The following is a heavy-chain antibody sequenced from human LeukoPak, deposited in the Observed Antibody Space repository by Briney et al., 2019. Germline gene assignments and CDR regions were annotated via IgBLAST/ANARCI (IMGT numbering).Heavy chain of an antibody. CDR3: ARDRYYDSSGLIGY. Sequence: GGSLRLSCAASGFTFSDYYMSWIRQAPGKGLEWVSYISSSGSTIYYADSVKGRFTISRDNAKNSLCLQMNSLRAEDTAVYYCARDRYYDSSGLIGYWGQGTLVTVSS. D-gene: IGHD3-22*01. V-gene: IGHV3-11*01. CDR2: ISSSGSTI. CDR1: GFTFSDYY. J-gene: IGHJ4*02.